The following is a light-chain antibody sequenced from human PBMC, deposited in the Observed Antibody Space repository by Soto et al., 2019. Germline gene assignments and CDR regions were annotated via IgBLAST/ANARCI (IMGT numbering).Light chain of an antibody. CDR2: ELR. J-gene: IGLJ2*01. CDR1: SSDVGLYNL. V-gene: IGLV2-23*02. CDR3: GSYASSRTLV. Sequence: QSALTQPASVSGSPGPSITISCTGTSSDVGLYNLGSRYQQHPRKAPKLMIYELRKRPSGVSYRFSSSKPGNPASLTISGLQAEDAAYYYCGSYASSRTLVFGGGTKLTVL.